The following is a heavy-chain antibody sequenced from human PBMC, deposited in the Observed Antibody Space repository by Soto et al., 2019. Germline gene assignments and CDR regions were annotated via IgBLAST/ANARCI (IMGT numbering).Heavy chain of an antibody. CDR2: IYYSGST. D-gene: IGHD6-13*01. J-gene: IGHJ3*02. V-gene: IGHV4-59*01. Sequence: SETLSLTCTVSGGSISSYYWSWIRQPPGKGLEWIGYIYYSGSTNYNPSLKSRVTISVDTSKNQFSLKLSSVTAADTAVYYCAREAVYSSSWYAAFDIWGQGTMVTVSS. CDR3: AREAVYSSSWYAAFDI. CDR1: GGSISSYY.